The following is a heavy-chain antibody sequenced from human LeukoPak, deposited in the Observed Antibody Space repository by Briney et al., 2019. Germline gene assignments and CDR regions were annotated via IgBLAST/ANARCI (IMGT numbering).Heavy chain of an antibody. J-gene: IGHJ6*02. D-gene: IGHD6-19*01. Sequence: GGSLRLSCAASGFTFSSYSMNWVRQAPGKGLEWVSSISSSSSYIYYADSVKGRFTISRDNAKNSLYLQMNSLRAEDTAVYYCARDSSGWYGMDVWGQGTTVTVSS. CDR1: GFTFSSYS. CDR3: ARDSSGWYGMDV. CDR2: ISSSSSYI. V-gene: IGHV3-21*01.